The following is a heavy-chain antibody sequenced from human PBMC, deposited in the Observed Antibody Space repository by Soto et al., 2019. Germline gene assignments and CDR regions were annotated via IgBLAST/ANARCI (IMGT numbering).Heavy chain of an antibody. CDR1: EFTFSSYW. CDR3: ARGWVNYGSGSYDV. Sequence: EVQLVESGGGLVQPGGSPRLSCAASEFTFSSYWMHWVRQAPGKGLMWVSRINSDGSGTNYADSVKGRFTISRDNAKNTLYLQMNSLRVEDTAVYYCARGWVNYGSGSYDVWGQGTTVTVSS. D-gene: IGHD3-10*01. V-gene: IGHV3-74*01. CDR2: INSDGSGT. J-gene: IGHJ6*02.